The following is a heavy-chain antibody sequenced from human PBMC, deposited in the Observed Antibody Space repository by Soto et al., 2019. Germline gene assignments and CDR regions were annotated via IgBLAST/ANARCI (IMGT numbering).Heavy chain of an antibody. Sequence: SETLSLTCTVSGGSVSSGSYYWSCIRQPPGKGLEWIGYIYYSGSTNYNPSLKSRVTISVDTSKNQFSLKLSSVTAADTAVYYCARDRFAGTTGGYYYYYGMDVWGQGTTVTVSS. CDR3: ARDRFAGTTGGYYYYYGMDV. J-gene: IGHJ6*02. CDR1: GGSVSSGSYY. CDR2: IYYSGST. D-gene: IGHD1-7*01. V-gene: IGHV4-61*01.